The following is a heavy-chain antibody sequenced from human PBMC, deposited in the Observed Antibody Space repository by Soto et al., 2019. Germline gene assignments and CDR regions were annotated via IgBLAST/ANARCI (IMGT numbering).Heavy chain of an antibody. D-gene: IGHD6-6*01. V-gene: IGHV3-23*01. J-gene: IGHJ4*02. CDR1: GFTFSSYA. CDR2: IIGSGGST. CDR3: AKDTDSSSSPFDY. Sequence: PGGSLRLSCAASGFTFSSYAMSWVRQAPGKGLEWVSAIIGSGGSTYYADSVKVRFTISRDNSKNTLYLQMNSLRAEDTAVYYCAKDTDSSSSPFDYWGQGTLVTVSS.